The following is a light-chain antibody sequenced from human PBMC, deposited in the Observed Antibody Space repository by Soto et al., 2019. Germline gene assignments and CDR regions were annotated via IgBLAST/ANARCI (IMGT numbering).Light chain of an antibody. Sequence: EIVMTQSPATLSVSPGERATLSCRASQSVNIYLAWYQQKPGQAPRLLIFGASTRESGVPDRFSGSGSGTDFTLTISSLQAEDVAVYYCQQYYSTPLTFGGGTKVDIK. CDR3: QQYYSTPLT. J-gene: IGKJ4*01. CDR2: GAS. CDR1: QSVNIY. V-gene: IGKV3-15*01.